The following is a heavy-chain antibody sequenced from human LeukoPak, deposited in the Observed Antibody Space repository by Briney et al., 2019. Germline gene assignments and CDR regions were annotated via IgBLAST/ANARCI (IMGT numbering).Heavy chain of an antibody. CDR2: IYYSGST. J-gene: IGHJ4*02. V-gene: IGHV4-39*07. D-gene: IGHD1-26*01. Sequence: SETLSLTCTVSGGSISGSSYYWGWIRQPPGKGLEWIGSIYYSGSTYYNPSLKSRVTISVDTSKNQFSLKLSSVTAADTAVYYCARGYSGSYDIDYWGQGTLVTVSS. CDR1: GGSISGSSYY. CDR3: ARGYSGSYDIDY.